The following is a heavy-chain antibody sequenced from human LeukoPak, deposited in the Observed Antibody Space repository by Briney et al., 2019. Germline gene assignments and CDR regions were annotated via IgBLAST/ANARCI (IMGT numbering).Heavy chain of an antibody. CDR3: AKTSLSDPSGHYYYMDV. Sequence: PGRSLRLSCAASGFTFSSYAMHWVRQAPGKGLEWVAVISYDGSNKYYADSVKGRFTISRDNSQNTVSLQLNNLRIEDTALYYCAKTSLSDPSGHYYYMDVWGKGTTVTVSS. V-gene: IGHV3-30*04. CDR1: GFTFSSYA. J-gene: IGHJ6*03. CDR2: ISYDGSNK. D-gene: IGHD3-3*01.